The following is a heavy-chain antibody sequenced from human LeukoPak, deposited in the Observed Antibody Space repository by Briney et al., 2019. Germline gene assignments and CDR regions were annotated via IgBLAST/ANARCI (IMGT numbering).Heavy chain of an antibody. J-gene: IGHJ4*02. CDR3: ARYIAARPDYFDY. Sequence: SETLSLTCTVSGGSISSYYWSWIRQPPGKGLEWIGYIYYSGSTNYNPSLKSRVTISVDTSKNQFSLKLSSVTAADTAVYYCARYIAARPDYFDYWGRGTLVTVSS. CDR2: IYYSGST. V-gene: IGHV4-59*01. CDR1: GGSISSYY. D-gene: IGHD6-6*01.